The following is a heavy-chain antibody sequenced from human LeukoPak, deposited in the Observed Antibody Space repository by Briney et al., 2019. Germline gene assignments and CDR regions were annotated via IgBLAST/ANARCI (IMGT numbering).Heavy chain of an antibody. J-gene: IGHJ5*02. Sequence: GGSLRLSCAASGFTFSSYWMHWVRQGPGKGLVWVSRIYSDGSRTTYADSVKGRFTISRDNSKNTPYLQMNSLRAEDTAVYYCARDQGANWFAPWGQGTLVTVYS. D-gene: IGHD3-16*01. V-gene: IGHV3-74*01. CDR1: GFTFSSYW. CDR3: ARDQGANWFAP. CDR2: IYSDGSRT.